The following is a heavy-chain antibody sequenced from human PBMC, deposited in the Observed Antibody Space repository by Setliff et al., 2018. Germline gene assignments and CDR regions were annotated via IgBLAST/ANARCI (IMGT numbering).Heavy chain of an antibody. CDR3: ARGRCSGCSCYSGYPEYYFDY. CDR1: GGTFNSFA. J-gene: IGHJ4*02. Sequence: SVKVSCKASGGTFNSFAINWVRQAPGQGLEWMGGIMPIFGTTNYAQKFQGRVTIITDESTSTAYMELSSLRTEDTAVYYCARGRCSGCSCYSGYPEYYFDYWGQGTLVTVSS. CDR2: IMPIFGTT. V-gene: IGHV1-69*05. D-gene: IGHD2-15*01.